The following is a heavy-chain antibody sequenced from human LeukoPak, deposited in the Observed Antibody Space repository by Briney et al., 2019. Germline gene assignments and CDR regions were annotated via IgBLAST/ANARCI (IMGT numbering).Heavy chain of an antibody. V-gene: IGHV4-39*07. Sequence: PSETLSLTCTVSGGSISSSSYYWGWIRQPPGKGLEWIGSIYYSGSTNYNPSLKSRVAISVDTSKNQFSLRLTSVTAANTAVYYCAKCRAGIPSFDPWGQGTLVTVSS. CDR1: GGSISSSSYY. D-gene: IGHD1-14*01. J-gene: IGHJ5*02. CDR3: AKCRAGIPSFDP. CDR2: IYYSGST.